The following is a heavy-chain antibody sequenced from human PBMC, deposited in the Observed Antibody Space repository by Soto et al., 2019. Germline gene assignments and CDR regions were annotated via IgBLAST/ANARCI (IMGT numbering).Heavy chain of an antibody. CDR2: ISGSGGST. Sequence: GGSLRLSCAASGFTFSSYAMSWVRQAPGKGLEWVSAISGSGGSTYYADSVKGRFTISRDNSKNTLYLQMNSLRAEDTAVYYCAKCFPSFGGGDPNWFDPWGQGTLVTVSS. D-gene: IGHD3-10*01. V-gene: IGHV3-23*01. J-gene: IGHJ5*02. CDR3: AKCFPSFGGGDPNWFDP. CDR1: GFTFSSYA.